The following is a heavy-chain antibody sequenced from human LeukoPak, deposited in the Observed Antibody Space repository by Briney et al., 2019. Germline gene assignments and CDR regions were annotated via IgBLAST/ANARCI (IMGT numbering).Heavy chain of an antibody. CDR1: GFTFSSYS. J-gene: IGHJ4*02. V-gene: IGHV3-48*04. Sequence: GSLRLSCAASGFTFSSYSMNWVRQAPGKALEWVSYISSSSSTIYYADSVKGQFTISRDNAKNSLYLQMNSLRAEDTAVYYCATVAVAGQGGVDYWGQGTLVTVSS. CDR3: ATVAVAGQGGVDY. CDR2: ISSSSSTI. D-gene: IGHD6-19*01.